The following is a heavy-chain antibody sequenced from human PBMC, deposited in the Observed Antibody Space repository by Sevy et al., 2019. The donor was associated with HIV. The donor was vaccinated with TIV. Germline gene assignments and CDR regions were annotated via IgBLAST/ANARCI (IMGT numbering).Heavy chain of an antibody. CDR2: FDPEDGET. Sequence: APVKVSCKVSGSTLTKLSMHWVRQVPGKGLEWMVSFDPEDGETIYARKFQGRVTMTEDTSTDTAYMVLSSLRSEDTAVYYCATTKDYYDSSGSPFDYWGQGTLVTVSS. CDR3: ATTKDYYDSSGSPFDY. V-gene: IGHV1-24*01. D-gene: IGHD3-22*01. CDR1: GSTLTKLS. J-gene: IGHJ4*02.